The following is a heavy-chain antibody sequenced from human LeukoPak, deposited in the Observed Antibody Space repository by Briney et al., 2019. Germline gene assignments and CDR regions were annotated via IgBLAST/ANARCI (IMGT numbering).Heavy chain of an antibody. V-gene: IGHV3-48*04. D-gene: IGHD3-10*01. CDR1: GFTFSSYS. CDR2: ISSSSSTI. CDR3: AKDGGNYYNPTYFDY. J-gene: IGHJ4*02. Sequence: PGGSLRLSCAASGFTFSSYSVNWVRQAPGKGLEWVSYISSSSSTIYYADSVKGRFTISRDNAKNSLYLQMNSLRAEDTAVYYCAKDGGNYYNPTYFDYWGQGTLVTVSS.